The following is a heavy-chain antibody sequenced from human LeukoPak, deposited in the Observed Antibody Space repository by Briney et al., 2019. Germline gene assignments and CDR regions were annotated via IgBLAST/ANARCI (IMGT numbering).Heavy chain of an antibody. D-gene: IGHD4-17*01. Sequence: SETLSLTCTVSGGSIRSYYWSWIRQPPGKGLEWIGYIYYSGSTNYNPSLKSRVSISVDTSKNQFSLKLSSVTAADTAMYYCARTGSTVTMLYPFDHWGQGTLVTVSS. CDR1: GGSIRSYY. J-gene: IGHJ4*02. V-gene: IGHV4-59*01. CDR3: ARTGSTVTMLYPFDH. CDR2: IYYSGST.